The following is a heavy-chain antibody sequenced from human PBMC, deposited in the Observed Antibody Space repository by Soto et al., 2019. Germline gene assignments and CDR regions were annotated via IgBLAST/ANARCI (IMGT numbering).Heavy chain of an antibody. CDR2: IDPSGGST. CDR3: ARVPYDTTCYYAF. Sequence: QVRLVQSGAEVKKPGASVSISCKTSGFTFTTYYIHWVRQAPGQGLEWMGVIDPSGGSTTYAQKFQGRITMTSDMSTSTVYMELSSLRSEDTAVYYCARVPYDTTCYYAFWGQGTLVTVSS. D-gene: IGHD3-22*01. J-gene: IGHJ4*02. CDR1: GFTFTTYY. V-gene: IGHV1-46*01.